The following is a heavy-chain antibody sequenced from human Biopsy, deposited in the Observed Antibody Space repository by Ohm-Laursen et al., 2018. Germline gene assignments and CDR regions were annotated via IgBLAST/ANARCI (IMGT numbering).Heavy chain of an antibody. Sequence: SLRLSCAASGFTFTDYDISWVRHVPGQGLEWLALISPSSTTIYYADSVRGRFFISRDDAKNSVSLEMSSLRADDTALYFCARNVRLEMTDHSVLTTYSRYFAMDAWGRGTTVTVSS. V-gene: IGHV3-11*01. CDR1: GFTFTDYD. CDR3: ARNVRLEMTDHSVLTTYSRYFAMDA. CDR2: ISPSSTTI. J-gene: IGHJ6*02. D-gene: IGHD3-9*01.